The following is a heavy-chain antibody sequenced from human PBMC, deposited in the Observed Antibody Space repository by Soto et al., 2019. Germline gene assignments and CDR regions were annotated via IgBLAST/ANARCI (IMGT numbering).Heavy chain of an antibody. D-gene: IGHD6-19*01. J-gene: IGHJ4*02. CDR3: AREGRGWHYFDY. Sequence: EVQLVETGGGLIQPGGSLRLSCAASGFTVSSNYMSWVRQAPGKGLEWVSVIYSGGSTYYADSVKGRFTISRDNSKNTLYLQLNSLRAEDTAVYYCAREGRGWHYFDYWGQGTLVTVSS. V-gene: IGHV3-53*02. CDR2: IYSGGST. CDR1: GFTVSSNY.